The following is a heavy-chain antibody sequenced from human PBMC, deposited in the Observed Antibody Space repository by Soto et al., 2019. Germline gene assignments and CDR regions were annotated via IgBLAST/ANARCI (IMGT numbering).Heavy chain of an antibody. CDR2: INPSGGST. Sequence: QVQLVQSGAEVKKPGASVKVSCKASGYTFTSYYMHWVRQAPGQGLEWMGIINPSGGSTSYAQKFQGRVTMTRDTSTSTVYMELSSLRSEDTAVYYCARGQNSIVFWSGYFIDSWGQGTLVTVSS. CDR3: ARGQNSIVFWSGYFIDS. CDR1: GYTFTSYY. V-gene: IGHV1-46*03. D-gene: IGHD3-3*01. J-gene: IGHJ4*02.